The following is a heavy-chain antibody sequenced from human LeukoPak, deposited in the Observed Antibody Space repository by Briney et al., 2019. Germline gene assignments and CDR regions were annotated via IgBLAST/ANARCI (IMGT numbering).Heavy chain of an antibody. V-gene: IGHV3-66*01. D-gene: IGHD6-13*01. CDR2: IYSGGST. J-gene: IGHJ4*02. CDR1: GFTVSSNY. CDR3: ASASPYSSSWYYFDY. Sequence: GGSLRRSCAASGFTVSSNYMSWVRQAPGKGLEWVSVIYSGGSTYYSDSVKGRFTISRDNSKNPLYLQTNSLRAEDTAVYYCASASPYSSSWYYFDYWGQGTLVTVSS.